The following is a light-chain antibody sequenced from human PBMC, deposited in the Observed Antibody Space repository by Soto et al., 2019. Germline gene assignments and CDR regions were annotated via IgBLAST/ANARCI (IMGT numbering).Light chain of an antibody. V-gene: IGKV3-15*01. J-gene: IGKJ4*01. CDR2: GAS. Sequence: EIVMTQSPATLSVSPGERATLSCRASQSVSGNFAWYQQKPGQAPRLLIYGASTSATGIPARFSGSGSGTEFTLTISSLQSEDFAVYYCQQYNNWPPLTFGGGTKVEIK. CDR1: QSVSGN. CDR3: QQYNNWPPLT.